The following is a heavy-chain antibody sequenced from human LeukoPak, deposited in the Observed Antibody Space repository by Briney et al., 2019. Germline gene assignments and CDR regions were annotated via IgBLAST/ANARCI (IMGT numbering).Heavy chain of an antibody. CDR2: IWPDGSKK. CDR1: GFTFSTYA. V-gene: IGHV3-33*06. J-gene: IGHJ4*02. CDR3: AKTSSSAESNFDY. D-gene: IGHD6-25*01. Sequence: PGRSLRLPCAASGFTFSTYAMHWVRQAPGKGLEWVAFIWPDGSKKYYADSVKGRFAISRENSKNTVYLQMNDLRPEDTALYFCAKTSSSAESNFDYWGQGTLLTVSS.